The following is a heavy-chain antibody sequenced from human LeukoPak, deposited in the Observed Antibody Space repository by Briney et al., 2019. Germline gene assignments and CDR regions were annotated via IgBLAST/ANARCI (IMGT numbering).Heavy chain of an antibody. D-gene: IGHD6-13*01. CDR2: IKQDGSEK. Sequence: GGSLRLSCEASEFTFSNYAMSWVRQAPGKGLEWVANIKQDGSEKYYVDSVKGRFTISRDNAKNSLYLQMNSLRAEDTAVYYCARDSRDAFDIWGQGTMVTVSS. J-gene: IGHJ3*02. CDR3: ARDSRDAFDI. V-gene: IGHV3-7*01. CDR1: EFTFSNYA.